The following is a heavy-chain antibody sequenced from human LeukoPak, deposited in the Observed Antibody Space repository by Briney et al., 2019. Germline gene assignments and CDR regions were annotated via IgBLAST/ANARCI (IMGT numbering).Heavy chain of an antibody. J-gene: IGHJ4*02. V-gene: IGHV4-59*08. CDR3: ARRWSGEKLFDY. Sequence: SETLSPTCTVSGGSISGYYWGWTRQPPGKGLEWIGYMYYSGSTSDYNPSLKSRVTISVDTPKNQFSLKLSSVTAADTAVYYCARRWSGEKLFDYWGQGTLVTVSS. CDR1: GGSISGYY. CDR2: MYYSGST. D-gene: IGHD3-10*01.